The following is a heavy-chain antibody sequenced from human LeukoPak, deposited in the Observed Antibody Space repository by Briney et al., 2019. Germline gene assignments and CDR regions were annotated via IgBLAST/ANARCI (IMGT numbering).Heavy chain of an antibody. J-gene: IGHJ4*02. CDR1: GFTFSNYG. V-gene: IGHV3-23*01. Sequence: GGSLRLSCAASGFTFSNYGMCWVRQAPGKWLEWVSLISGDGGNTYYPDSVKGRFTISRDNSKNTVYLQMNSLRAEDTALYYCAPDLRGSASSLDDWGQGALFTVSS. CDR3: APDLRGSASSLDD. D-gene: IGHD6-25*01. CDR2: ISGDGGNT.